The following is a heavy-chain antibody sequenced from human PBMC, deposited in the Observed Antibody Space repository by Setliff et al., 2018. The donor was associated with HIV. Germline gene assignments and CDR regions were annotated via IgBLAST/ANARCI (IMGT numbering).Heavy chain of an antibody. CDR3: ASDMTYYFDSSGSFGWFDP. Sequence: SETLSLTCAVYGESFSPYYWNWIRQSPGKGLEWIGEISHSGSSNYNPSLKSRVTISVDTSKNQFSLKLSSLTAADTAVYNCASDMTYYFDSSGSFGWFDPWGQGTLVTVSS. D-gene: IGHD3-22*01. V-gene: IGHV4-34*01. CDR1: GESFSPYY. CDR2: ISHSGSS. J-gene: IGHJ5*02.